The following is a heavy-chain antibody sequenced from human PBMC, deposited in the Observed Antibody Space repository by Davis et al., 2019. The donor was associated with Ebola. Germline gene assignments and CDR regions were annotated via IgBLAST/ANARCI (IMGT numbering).Heavy chain of an antibody. Sequence: GESLKISCAASGFTFNQYAMTWVRQAPGKGLEWVSAITGSGGSTYYAGSVKGRFTISRDNSKNTLYLQLNSLRAEDTAVYYCAKDMIEEGLSSPHPDFQHWGQGTLVTVSS. D-gene: IGHD3-22*01. CDR3: AKDMIEEGLSSPHPDFQH. CDR1: GFTFNQYA. CDR2: ITGSGGST. V-gene: IGHV3-23*01. J-gene: IGHJ1*01.